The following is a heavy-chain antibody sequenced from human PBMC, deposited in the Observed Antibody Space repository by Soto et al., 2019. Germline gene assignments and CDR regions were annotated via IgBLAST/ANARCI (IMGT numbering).Heavy chain of an antibody. J-gene: IGHJ4*02. V-gene: IGHV3-74*01. CDR2: IDNDGSGT. Sequence: EVQLVESGGGLVQPGGSLRLSCAASGIIFTNSWMHWVRQAPGKGLVWVSRIDNDGSGTSYADSVKGRFTISRDNAKNTVYLQMNSLRAEDTAVYYCTTVVEYWGQGTLVTVSS. CDR1: GIIFTNSW. CDR3: TTVVEY.